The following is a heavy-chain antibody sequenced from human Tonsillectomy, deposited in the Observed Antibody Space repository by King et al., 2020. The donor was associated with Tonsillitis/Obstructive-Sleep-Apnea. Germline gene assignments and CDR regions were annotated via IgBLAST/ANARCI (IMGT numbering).Heavy chain of an antibody. CDR2: INHSGST. CDR1: GVSFSGYY. Sequence: VQLQQWGAGLLKPSETLSLTCAVYGVSFSGYYWSWIRQPPGKGLEWIGEINHSGSTNYNPSLKSRVTISVDTSKNQFSLKLSSVTAADTAVYYCARGTGEDGSNSDYFDYWGQGTLVTVSS. V-gene: IGHV4-34*01. CDR3: ARGTGEDGSNSDYFDY. J-gene: IGHJ4*02. D-gene: IGHD5-24*01.